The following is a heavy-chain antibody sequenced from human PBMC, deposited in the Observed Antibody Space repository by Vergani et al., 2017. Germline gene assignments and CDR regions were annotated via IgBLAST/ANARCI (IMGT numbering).Heavy chain of an antibody. V-gene: IGHV4-31*03. CDR3: AGFKVIVVVPAAARYNWFDP. J-gene: IGHJ5*02. CDR2: IYYSGST. CDR1: GGSISSGGYY. Sequence: QVQLQESGPGLVKPSQTLSLTCTVSGGSISSGGYYWSWIRQHPGKGLEWIGYIYYSGSTYYNPSLKSRVTISVDTSKNQFSLKLSSVTAADTAVYYCAGFKVIVVVPAAARYNWFDPWGQGTLVTVSS. D-gene: IGHD2-2*01.